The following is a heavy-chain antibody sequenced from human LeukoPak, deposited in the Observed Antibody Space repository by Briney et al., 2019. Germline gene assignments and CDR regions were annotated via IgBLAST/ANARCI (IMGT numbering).Heavy chain of an antibody. CDR3: ARQTRYNYGPAFDF. Sequence: SETLSLTCTDSGDSISSYSWSWIRQPPGKGLEWIGDIYNSGNTNYNPSLKSRVTMSVSTSKNQFSLSLSSVTGADTAVYYCARQTRYNYGPAFDFWGQGALVTVSS. J-gene: IGHJ4*02. CDR2: IYNSGNT. V-gene: IGHV4-59*08. CDR1: GDSISSYS. D-gene: IGHD5-18*01.